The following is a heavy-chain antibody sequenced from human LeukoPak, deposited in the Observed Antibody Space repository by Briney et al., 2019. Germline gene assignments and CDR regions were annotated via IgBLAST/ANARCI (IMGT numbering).Heavy chain of an antibody. J-gene: IGHJ6*03. D-gene: IGHD6-6*01. CDR2: ISNSGRTI. CDR1: GFTFSDRY. CDR3: ARVIATRPHYHYYMDV. Sequence: GGSLRLSCAASGFTFSDRYMSWIRQAPGKGLEWVSYISNSGRTIYYADSVKGRFTISRGNAENSLYLQMNSLRAEDTAVYYCARVIATRPHYHYYMDVWGKGTTVTVSS. V-gene: IGHV3-11*04.